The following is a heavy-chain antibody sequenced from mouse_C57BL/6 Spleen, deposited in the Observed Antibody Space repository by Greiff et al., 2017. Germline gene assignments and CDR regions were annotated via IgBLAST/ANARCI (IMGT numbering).Heavy chain of an antibody. CDR2: ISYDGSN. J-gene: IGHJ1*03. V-gene: IGHV3-6*01. Sequence: EVQLQQSGPGLVKPSQSLSLTCSVTGYSITSGYYWNWIRQFPGNKLEWMGYISYDGSNHYNPSLKNRISITRDTSKNQFFLKLNSVTTEDTATYDCASRGWYFDVWGTGTTVTVSS. CDR3: ASRGWYFDV. CDR1: GYSITSGYY.